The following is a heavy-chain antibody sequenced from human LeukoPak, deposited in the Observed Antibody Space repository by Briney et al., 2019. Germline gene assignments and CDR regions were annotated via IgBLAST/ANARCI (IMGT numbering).Heavy chain of an antibody. D-gene: IGHD1-1*01. Sequence: SETLSLTCTVSGGSISSYYWSWIRQPPGKGLEWIGYIYYSGSTNYNPSLKSRVTISVDTSKNQFSLKLSSVTAADTAVYYCAREKPCNWNDGGSNWFDPWGQGTLVTVSS. CDR1: GGSISSYY. CDR3: AREKPCNWNDGGSNWFDP. J-gene: IGHJ5*02. CDR2: IYYSGST. V-gene: IGHV4-59*01.